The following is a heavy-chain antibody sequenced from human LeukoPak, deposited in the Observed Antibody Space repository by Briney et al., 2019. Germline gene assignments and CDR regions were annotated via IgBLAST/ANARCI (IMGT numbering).Heavy chain of an antibody. Sequence: SETLSLTCTVSGGSISSSSYYWGWIRQPSGKGLEWIGSIYYSGSTYYNPSLKSRVTISVDTSKNQFSLKLSSVTAADTAVYYCARRVYDILTGYAWFDPWGQGTLVTVSS. CDR3: ARRVYDILTGYAWFDP. D-gene: IGHD3-9*01. V-gene: IGHV4-39*01. CDR1: GGSISSSSYY. CDR2: IYYSGST. J-gene: IGHJ5*02.